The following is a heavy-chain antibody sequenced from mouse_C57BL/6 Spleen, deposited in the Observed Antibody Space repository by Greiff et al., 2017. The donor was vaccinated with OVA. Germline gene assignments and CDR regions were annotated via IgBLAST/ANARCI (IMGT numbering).Heavy chain of an antibody. CDR3: ARGDTTVVATYYFDY. Sequence: QVQLKESGAELVKPGASVKISCKASGYAFSSYWMNWVKQRPGKGLEWIGQIYPGDGDTNYNGKFKGKATLTADKSSSTAYMQLSSLTSEDSAVYFCARGDTTVVATYYFDYWGQGTTLTVSS. V-gene: IGHV1-80*01. D-gene: IGHD1-1*01. J-gene: IGHJ2*01. CDR2: IYPGDGDT. CDR1: GYAFSSYW.